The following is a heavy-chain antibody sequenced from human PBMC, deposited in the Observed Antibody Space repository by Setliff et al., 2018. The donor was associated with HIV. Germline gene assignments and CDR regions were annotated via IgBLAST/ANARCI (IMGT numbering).Heavy chain of an antibody. CDR1: GYSISSGYS. J-gene: IGHJ4*02. CDR3: AKLTPFDY. V-gene: IGHV4-38-2*01. CDR2: INHSGGT. D-gene: IGHD7-27*01. Sequence: SETLSLTCAVSGYSISSGYSWTWIRQPPGKGLEWIGGINHSGGTNYNPSLKSRVTISLDTSKNQFSLKLSSVTAADTAVYYCAKLTPFDYWGQGTLVTVS.